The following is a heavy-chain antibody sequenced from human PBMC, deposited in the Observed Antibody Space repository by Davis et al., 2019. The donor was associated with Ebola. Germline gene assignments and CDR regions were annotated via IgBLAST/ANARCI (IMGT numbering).Heavy chain of an antibody. J-gene: IGHJ4*02. CDR2: INPKSGAT. Sequence: ASVQVSCKASGYTLPAFFIHWVRQAPAEGREWMGRINPKSGATKYVQKFQGRVTMTRDTSTSTVYMELSSLRSEDTAVYYCAREYDSSGSSFDYWGQGTLVTVSS. D-gene: IGHD3-22*01. CDR3: AREYDSSGSSFDY. CDR1: GYTLPAFF. V-gene: IGHV1-2*06.